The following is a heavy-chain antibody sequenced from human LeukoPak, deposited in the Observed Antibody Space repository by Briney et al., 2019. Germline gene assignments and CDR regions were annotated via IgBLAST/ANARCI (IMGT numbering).Heavy chain of an antibody. CDR2: IIPIFGTA. CDR3: AGGRLRFLEWLFLY. Sequence: ASVKASCKASGGTFSSYAISWVRQAPGQGLEWMGGIIPIFGTANYAQKFQGRVTITADKSTSTAYMELSSLRSEDTAVYYCAGGRLRFLEWLFLYWGQGTLVTVSS. V-gene: IGHV1-69*06. D-gene: IGHD3-3*01. J-gene: IGHJ4*02. CDR1: GGTFSSYA.